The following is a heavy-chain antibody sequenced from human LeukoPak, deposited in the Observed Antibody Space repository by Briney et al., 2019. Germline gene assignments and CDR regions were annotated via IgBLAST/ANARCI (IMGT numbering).Heavy chain of an antibody. CDR2: ISYDGSNK. Sequence: PGGSLRLSCAASGFTFSSYAMHWVRQAPGKGLEWVAVISYDGSNKYYADSVKGRFTISGDNSKNTLYLQMNSLRAEDTAVYYCAREATHNPMDDAFDIWGQGTMVTVSS. CDR1: GFTFSSYA. D-gene: IGHD3-10*01. V-gene: IGHV3-30-3*01. J-gene: IGHJ3*02. CDR3: AREATHNPMDDAFDI.